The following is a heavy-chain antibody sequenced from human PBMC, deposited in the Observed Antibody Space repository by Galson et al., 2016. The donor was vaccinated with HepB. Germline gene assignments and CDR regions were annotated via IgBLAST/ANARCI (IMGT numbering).Heavy chain of an antibody. CDR2: IIPNLGTA. D-gene: IGHD3-10*01. Sequence: GGTFSRYAISWVRQAPGQGLEWMGGIIPNLGTANYAQKFQGRVTITADSVKGRFTISRDNAKNSLYLQMNSPRGEDTALYYCAKDIARFFSVTKHYYYYAMDIWGQGTTVTVSS. J-gene: IGHJ6*02. CDR3: PRGEDTALYYCAKDIARFFSVTKHYYYYAMDI. V-gene: IGHV1-69*01. CDR1: GGTFSRYA.